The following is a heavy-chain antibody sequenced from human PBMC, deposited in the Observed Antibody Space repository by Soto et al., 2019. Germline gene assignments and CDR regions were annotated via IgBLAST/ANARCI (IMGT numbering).Heavy chain of an antibody. Sequence: SETLSLTCTVSGESLSGYYWSWFRQTPGKGLEWIGYIYFYDGTTNYNPSLKSRVSLSVDTSKRQFSLRLSSVTAADTAVYYCARHWWGSGYYLVFDSWGQGTLVTVSS. CDR2: IYFYDGTT. CDR1: GESLSGYY. D-gene: IGHD3-3*01. V-gene: IGHV4-59*08. CDR3: ARHWWGSGYYLVFDS. J-gene: IGHJ4*02.